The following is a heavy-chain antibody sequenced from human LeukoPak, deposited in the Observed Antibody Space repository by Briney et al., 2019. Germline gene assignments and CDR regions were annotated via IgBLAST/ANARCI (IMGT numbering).Heavy chain of an antibody. V-gene: IGHV5-51*01. CDR3: ARHVGSRYNFNYLDS. D-gene: IGHD1-20*01. CDR1: GYSFTGYW. CDR2: IYPDNSNT. Sequence: GESLKISCKGSGYSFTGYWIGWVRQMPGKGLEWMGIIYPDNSNTRYSPSFQGQVTISADKSINAAYLHWSSLRASDTAIYFCARHVGSRYNFNYLDSWGQGTLVTVSS. J-gene: IGHJ4*02.